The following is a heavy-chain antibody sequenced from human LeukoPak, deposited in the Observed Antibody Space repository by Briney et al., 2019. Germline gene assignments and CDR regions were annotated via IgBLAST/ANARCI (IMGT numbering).Heavy chain of an antibody. V-gene: IGHV4-4*02. CDR1: GASISSSNW. CDR2: IYHSGST. J-gene: IGHJ1*01. D-gene: IGHD2-21*01. CDR3: AREMDAHPRIVV. Sequence: PSETLSLTCAVTGASISSSNWWSWVRQPPGKGLEWIGEIYHSGSTNYNPSLKSRVIISVDTSKNQFSLNLNSVTAADTAVYYCAREMDAHPRIVVWGQGTLVTVSS.